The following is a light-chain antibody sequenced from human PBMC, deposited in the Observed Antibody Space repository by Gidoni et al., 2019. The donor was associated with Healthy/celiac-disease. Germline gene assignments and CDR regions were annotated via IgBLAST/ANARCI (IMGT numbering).Light chain of an antibody. CDR2: STH. V-gene: IGLV8-61*01. CDR3: VLYMGSGTWV. Sequence: QTVVTQEPSFSVSPGGTVTLTCGLSSGSVSTSYSPSWYQQTPGQAPRTLIYSTHTRSSGVPDRFSGSILGNNAALTITGAQADDESDYCCVLYMGSGTWVFGGGTKLTVL. J-gene: IGLJ3*02. CDR1: SGSVSTSYS.